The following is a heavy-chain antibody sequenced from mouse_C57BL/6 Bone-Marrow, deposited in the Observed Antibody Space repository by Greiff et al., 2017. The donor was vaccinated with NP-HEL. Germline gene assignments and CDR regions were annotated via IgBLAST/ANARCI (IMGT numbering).Heavy chain of an antibody. CDR2: IDPENGDT. J-gene: IGHJ2*01. Sequence: VQLQQSGAELVRPGASVKLSCTASGFNIKDDYMHWVKQRPEQGLEWIGWIDPENGDTEYASKFQGKATITADTSSNTAYLQLSSLTSEDTAVYYCTTDYDYRFDYWGQGTTLTVSS. CDR1: GFNIKDDY. D-gene: IGHD2-4*01. V-gene: IGHV14-4*01. CDR3: TTDYDYRFDY.